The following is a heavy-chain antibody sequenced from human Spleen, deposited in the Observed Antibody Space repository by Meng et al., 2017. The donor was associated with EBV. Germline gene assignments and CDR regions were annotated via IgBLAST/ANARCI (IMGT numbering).Heavy chain of an antibody. J-gene: IGHJ4*02. Sequence: QRQLQGAGSGLVKPSQTLSLTCAGSGGSISSGGYSWSWIRQPPGQGLEWIGYIYHTGNTYYNPSLKSRVTISVDTSKNQFSLTVNSMTAADTAIYYCARGTFGGFISVPFDYWGQGSLVTVSS. CDR1: GGSISSGGYS. V-gene: IGHV4-30-2*01. CDR3: ARGTFGGFISVPFDY. D-gene: IGHD3-16*02. CDR2: IYHTGNT.